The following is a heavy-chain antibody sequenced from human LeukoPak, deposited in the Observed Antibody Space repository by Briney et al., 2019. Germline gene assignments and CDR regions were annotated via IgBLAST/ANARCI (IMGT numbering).Heavy chain of an antibody. CDR3: TRGGNYQAVDY. CDR1: GFTFSTYA. V-gene: IGHV3-23*01. Sequence: PGGSLRLSCAASGFTFSTYAMTWVRQAPGKGLEWVSTISGSSVNTYYADSVKGRFTISRDNSKNTLYLQMNSLRADDTALYYCTRGGNYQAVDYWGQGTLVTVSS. J-gene: IGHJ4*02. CDR2: ISGSSVNT. D-gene: IGHD1-26*01.